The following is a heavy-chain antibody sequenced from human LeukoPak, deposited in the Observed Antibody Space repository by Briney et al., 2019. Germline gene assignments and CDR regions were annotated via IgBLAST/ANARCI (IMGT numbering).Heavy chain of an antibody. V-gene: IGHV5-51*01. CDR3: ARHVALYYDSSGSKGYYGMDV. CDR1: GYSFTSYW. Sequence: GESLKISCKGSGYSFTSYWIGWVRQMPGKALEWLGIVCLGDSDTRYSPSFQGQVTISADKSISTAYLQWSSLKASDTAMYYCARHVALYYDSSGSKGYYGMDVWGQGTTVTVSS. J-gene: IGHJ6*02. CDR2: VCLGDSDT. D-gene: IGHD3-22*01.